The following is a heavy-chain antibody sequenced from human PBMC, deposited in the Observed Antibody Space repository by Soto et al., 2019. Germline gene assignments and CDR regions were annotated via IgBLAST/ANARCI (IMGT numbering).Heavy chain of an antibody. V-gene: IGHV6-1*01. J-gene: IGHJ3*02. CDR2: TDYRSKWYN. CDR3: VRGPATGNHDAFDI. CDR1: GDSVSSNSAA. Sequence: SQTLSLTCAISGDSVSSNSAAWNWIRQSPSRGLEWLGRTDYRSKWYNDYAVSVKSRITINPDTSKNQFSLQLNSVTPEDTAVYYCVRGPATGNHDAFDIWGQGTLVTVSS. D-gene: IGHD3-9*01.